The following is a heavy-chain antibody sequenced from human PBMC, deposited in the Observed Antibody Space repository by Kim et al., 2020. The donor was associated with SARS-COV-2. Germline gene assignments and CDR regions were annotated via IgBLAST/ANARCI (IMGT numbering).Heavy chain of an antibody. J-gene: IGHJ4*02. D-gene: IGHD5-18*01. CDR3: ARGRGYSYGYGVDY. V-gene: IGHV4-34*01. Sequence: PSLKSRVTISVDTSKNRFSLKLSSVTAADTAVYYCARGRGYSYGYGVDYWGQGTLVTVSP.